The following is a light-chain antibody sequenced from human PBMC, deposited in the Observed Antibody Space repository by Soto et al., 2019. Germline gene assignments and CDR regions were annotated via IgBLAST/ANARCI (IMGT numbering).Light chain of an antibody. CDR1: QNIGRF. J-gene: IGKJ4*01. Sequence: IQMTQSTSSLSASVGDRVTITCRASQNIGRFLNWHQQKPGKAPNVLINVASTLRSGVPSRFSGSGSGTDFNLTINSLQPEDFATYFCQQSFITPLTFGGGTMV. V-gene: IGKV1-39*01. CDR2: VAS. CDR3: QQSFITPLT.